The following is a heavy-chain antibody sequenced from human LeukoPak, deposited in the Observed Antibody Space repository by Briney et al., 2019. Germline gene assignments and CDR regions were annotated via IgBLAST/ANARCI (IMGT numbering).Heavy chain of an antibody. CDR1: GFTFSSYA. CDR2: ISGSGGST. V-gene: IGHV3-23*01. CDR3: AKDDGSYPYYYYYYGMDV. D-gene: IGHD1-26*01. Sequence: GGSLRLSCAASGFTFSSYAMSWVRQARGKGLEGVSAISGSGGSTYYADSVKGRFTISRDNSKNTLYLQMNSLRAEDTAVYYCAKDDGSYPYYYYYYGMDVWGQGTTVTVSS. J-gene: IGHJ6*02.